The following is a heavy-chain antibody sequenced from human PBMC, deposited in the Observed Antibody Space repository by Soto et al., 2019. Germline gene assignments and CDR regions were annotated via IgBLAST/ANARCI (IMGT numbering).Heavy chain of an antibody. Sequence: PRESLKISCKGSGYSFTSYWIGWVRQMPGKGLEWMGIIYPGDSDTRYSPSFQGQVTISADKSISTAYLQWSSLKASDTAMYYCARSPDNSGSYLLPWGQGTMVTVSS. CDR3: ARSPDNSGSYLLP. CDR1: GYSFTSYW. J-gene: IGHJ3*01. CDR2: IYPGDSDT. D-gene: IGHD1-26*01. V-gene: IGHV5-51*01.